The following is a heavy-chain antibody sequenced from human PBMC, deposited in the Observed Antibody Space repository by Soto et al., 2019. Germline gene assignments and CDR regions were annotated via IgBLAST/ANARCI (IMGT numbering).Heavy chain of an antibody. CDR3: AGTYQPWYMDV. D-gene: IGHD2-2*01. CDR1: GGSISSYY. CDR2: IYYSGST. J-gene: IGHJ6*03. V-gene: IGHV4-59*01. Sequence: SETLSLTCTVSGGSISSYYWSWIRQPPGKGLEWIGYIYYSGSTNYNPSLKSRVTISVDTSKNQFSLKLSSVTAADTAVYYCAGTYQPWYMDVWGKGTTVTVSS.